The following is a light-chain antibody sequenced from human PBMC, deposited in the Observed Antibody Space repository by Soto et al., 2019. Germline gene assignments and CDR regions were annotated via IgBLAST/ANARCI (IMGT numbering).Light chain of an antibody. CDR1: QSVSSN. Sequence: EIAMTQSPATLSVSPGERATLSCRPSQSVSSNLAWYQQKPGQAPRLLIYGASTRATGIPARFSGSGSGTEFTLTISSLQSEDFAVYYCQQYNIWPYTFGQGTKLDIK. J-gene: IGKJ2*01. V-gene: IGKV3-15*01. CDR3: QQYNIWPYT. CDR2: GAS.